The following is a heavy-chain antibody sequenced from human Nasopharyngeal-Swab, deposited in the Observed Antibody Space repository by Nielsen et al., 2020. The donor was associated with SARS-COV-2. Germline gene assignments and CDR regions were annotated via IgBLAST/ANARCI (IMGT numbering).Heavy chain of an antibody. Sequence: GGSLRLSCAASGFTFSSYAMTWVRQAPGKGLEWVSSISVNGASTYYAGSVKGRFTIPRDNSRNTLYLQLNSLRAEDTAIYYCAKRVAGKYYYMDVWGKGTTVTVSS. CDR2: ISVNGAST. D-gene: IGHD3-10*01. CDR1: GFTFSSYA. J-gene: IGHJ6*03. CDR3: AKRVAGKYYYMDV. V-gene: IGHV3-23*01.